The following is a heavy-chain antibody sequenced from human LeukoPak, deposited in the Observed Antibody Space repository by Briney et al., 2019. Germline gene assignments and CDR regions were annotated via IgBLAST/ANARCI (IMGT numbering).Heavy chain of an antibody. V-gene: IGHV3-66*01. J-gene: IGHJ6*02. CDR1: GFTFSSYS. CDR2: IYSGGST. CDR3: ARDWITMVRGVIVHYGMDV. Sequence: GGSLRLSCAASGFTFSSYSMSWVRQAPGKGLEWVSVIYSGGSTYYADSVKGRFTISRDNSKNTLYLQMNSLRAEDTAVYYCARDWITMVRGVIVHYGMDVWGQGTTVTVSS. D-gene: IGHD3-10*01.